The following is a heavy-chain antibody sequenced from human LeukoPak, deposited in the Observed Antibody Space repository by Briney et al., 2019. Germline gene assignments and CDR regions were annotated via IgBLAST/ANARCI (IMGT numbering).Heavy chain of an antibody. J-gene: IGHJ4*02. CDR3: ARAKWEVPAASFDY. D-gene: IGHD2-2*01. Sequence: SETLSLTCTVSGGSISSYYWSWIRQPPGKGLEWIGYIYYSGSTNYNPSLKSRVTISVDTSKNQFSLKLSSVTAADTAVYYCARAKWEVPAASFDYWGQGTLVTVSS. CDR2: IYYSGST. CDR1: GGSISSYY. V-gene: IGHV4-59*01.